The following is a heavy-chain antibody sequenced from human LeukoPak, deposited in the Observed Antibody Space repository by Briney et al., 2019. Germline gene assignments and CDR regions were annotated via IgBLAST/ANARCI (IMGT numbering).Heavy chain of an antibody. D-gene: IGHD4-23*01. CDR2: IYQGEST. CDR3: ARVSWLVVDGGLSYYFDY. CDR1: GGSISSSKW. Sequence: PSGTLSLTCGVSGGSISSSKWWSWVRQPPGKGLEWIGEIYQGESTTYNPSLESRVTMSVDKSKNQFSLKLSSVTAADTAVYYCARVSWLVVDGGLSYYFDYWGQGTLVTVSS. J-gene: IGHJ4*02. V-gene: IGHV4-4*02.